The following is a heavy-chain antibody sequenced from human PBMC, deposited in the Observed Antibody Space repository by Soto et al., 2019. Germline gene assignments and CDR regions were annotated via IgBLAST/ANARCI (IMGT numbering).Heavy chain of an antibody. J-gene: IGHJ3*02. CDR1: GFTFSSYG. V-gene: IGHV3-30*18. D-gene: IGHD4-17*01. Sequence: GGSLRLSCAASGFTFSSYGMHWVRQAPGKGLEWVAVISYDGSNKYYADSVKGRFTISRDNSKNTLYLQMNSLRAEDTAVYYCAKDLDYGDYRSAFDIWGHGTMVTVSS. CDR3: AKDLDYGDYRSAFDI. CDR2: ISYDGSNK.